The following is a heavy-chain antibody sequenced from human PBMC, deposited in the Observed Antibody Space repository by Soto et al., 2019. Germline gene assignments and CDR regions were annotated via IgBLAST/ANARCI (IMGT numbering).Heavy chain of an antibody. D-gene: IGHD5-18*01. V-gene: IGHV3-7*03. CDR2: IKEDGSDK. CDR3: ARDNSLVY. CDR1: GFTFSDYY. J-gene: IGHJ4*02. Sequence: GGSLRLSCAASGFTFSDYYMSWIRQAPGKGLEWVANIKEDGSDKYYVDSVKGRFFISRDNAKNSLYLQMDSLRAEDTAVYYCARDNSLVYWGQGTLVTVSS.